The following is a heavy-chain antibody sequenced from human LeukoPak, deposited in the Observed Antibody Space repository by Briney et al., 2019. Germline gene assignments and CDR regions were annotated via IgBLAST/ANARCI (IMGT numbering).Heavy chain of an antibody. Sequence: GGSLRLSCAASGFTFSSYSMNWVRQAPGKGLEWVSSISSSSSYIYYADSVKGRFTISRDNSKNTLYLQMSSLRAEDTAVYYCVKDLRVGGDYWGQGTLVTVSS. CDR1: GFTFSSYS. J-gene: IGHJ4*02. D-gene: IGHD3-16*01. CDR2: ISSSSSYI. V-gene: IGHV3-21*01. CDR3: VKDLRVGGDY.